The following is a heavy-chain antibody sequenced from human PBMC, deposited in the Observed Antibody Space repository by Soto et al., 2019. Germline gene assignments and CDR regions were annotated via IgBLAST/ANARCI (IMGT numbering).Heavy chain of an antibody. D-gene: IGHD2-15*01. CDR3: AKDHVGQPGYGGNDH. Sequence: HPGGSLRLSCAASGFTFTNYAMTWVRQAPGKGLEWVSTISGRGGSIYYADSVKGRFTISRDNSKNMLYLQMNSLRDEDTAVYYCAKDHVGQPGYGGNDHWGQGTLVTVSS. J-gene: IGHJ5*02. CDR2: ISGRGGSI. CDR1: GFTFTNYA. V-gene: IGHV3-23*01.